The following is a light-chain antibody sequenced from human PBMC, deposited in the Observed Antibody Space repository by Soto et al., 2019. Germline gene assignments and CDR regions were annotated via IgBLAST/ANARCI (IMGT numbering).Light chain of an antibody. CDR2: GAS. CDR1: QSVSSSY. V-gene: IGKV3-20*01. CDR3: QQYGSPLP. Sequence: ESLLTEFPGHPALSSREKTTLSCRASQSVSSSYLAWYQQKPGQAPRLLIYGASSRATGIPDRFSGSGSGTDFTLTISRLEPEDFAVYYCQQYGSPLPFGGGTKVDIK. J-gene: IGKJ4*01.